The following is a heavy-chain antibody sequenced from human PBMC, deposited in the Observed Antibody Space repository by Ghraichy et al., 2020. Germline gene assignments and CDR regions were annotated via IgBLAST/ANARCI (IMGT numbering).Heavy chain of an antibody. V-gene: IGHV4-39*01. CDR2: VFYSGTA. D-gene: IGHD3-10*01. CDR1: GGSISGSGNY. CDR3: ARQVNGYYYGLGSYFD. Sequence: SDPLSLPGSVSGGSISGSGNYWGWIRQAPGKGLEWIGSVFYSGTAYYNPSLKSRVTISVDTSQTQFFLRLTSVTAADTAVYYCARQVNGYYYGLGSYFDWGQGTLVTVSS. J-gene: IGHJ1*01.